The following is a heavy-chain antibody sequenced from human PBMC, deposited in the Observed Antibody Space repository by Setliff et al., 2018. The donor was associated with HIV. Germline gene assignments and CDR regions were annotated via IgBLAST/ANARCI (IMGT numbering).Heavy chain of an antibody. J-gene: IGHJ4*02. Sequence: PGESLKISCKGSGYTFTSYWIGWVRQMPGKGLEWMGIIYPGDPDTRYSPSFQGQVTISADKSINTAFLQWGSLKASDTAMFYCARRASKASLDYWGQGTLVTVSS. CDR2: IYPGDPDT. CDR1: GYTFTSYW. V-gene: IGHV5-51*01. CDR3: ARRASKASLDY.